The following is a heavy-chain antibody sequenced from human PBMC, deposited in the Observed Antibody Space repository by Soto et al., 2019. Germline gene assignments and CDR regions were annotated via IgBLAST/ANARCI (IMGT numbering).Heavy chain of an antibody. Sequence: EVQLVESGGGLVQPGGSLRLSCAASGFTFSSYSMNWVRQAPGKGLEWVSYISGSSSTIYYSDSVKGRFTISRDNAKTSVYLQMNSLRAEDAIVYYCARDRGAAHWGQGTMVTVSS. CDR1: GFTFSSYS. CDR2: ISGSSSTI. V-gene: IGHV3-48*01. J-gene: IGHJ4*01. D-gene: IGHD2-15*01. CDR3: ARDRGAAH.